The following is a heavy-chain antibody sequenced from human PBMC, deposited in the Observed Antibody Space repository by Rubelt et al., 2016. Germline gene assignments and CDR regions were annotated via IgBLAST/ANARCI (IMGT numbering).Heavy chain of an antibody. Sequence: QVQLVQSGPEVRKPGASVKVSCKASGYTFSNYGFTWVRQAPGQGLQWMGRISAYNANTKYAEKFQGRLPLTTDTTTSTAYMELGSRTSDDTAMYYCARDRGITRSMDWFDPWGQGTLVTVAS. CDR1: GYTFSNYG. CDR2: ISAYNANT. CDR3: ARDRGITRSMDWFDP. V-gene: IGHV1-18*01. J-gene: IGHJ5*02. D-gene: IGHD1-20*01.